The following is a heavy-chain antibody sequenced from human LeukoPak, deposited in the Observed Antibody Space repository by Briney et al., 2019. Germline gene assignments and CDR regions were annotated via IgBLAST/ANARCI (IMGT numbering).Heavy chain of an antibody. CDR3: ATHVRTSIVTLFDD. CDR1: GYTFLGYY. V-gene: IGHV1-2*02. J-gene: IGHJ4*02. D-gene: IGHD5-18*01. Sequence: ASVKVSCKASGYTFLGYYLHWIRQAPGQGLEWIGWINPNSGGTNYAQKFQGRVTMTRDTSISTAYMELSRLRSDDTAVYYCATHVRTSIVTLFDDWGQGTLVTVSS. CDR2: INPNSGGT.